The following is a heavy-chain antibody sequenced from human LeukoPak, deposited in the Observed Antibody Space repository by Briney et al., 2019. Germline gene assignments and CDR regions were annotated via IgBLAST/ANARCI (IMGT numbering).Heavy chain of an antibody. Sequence: PLRSLRLSCAASVVTFTGAAMHTVPQAAGQGRECFGRIRIHAKSYATAYAAAVKGRFTISRDDSKNTAYLQRTSLKTEDTAVYYCPSLYSSSWPAWGQGTLVTVSS. J-gene: IGHJ4*02. CDR2: IRIHAKSYAT. CDR1: VVTFTGAA. D-gene: IGHD6-13*01. CDR3: PSLYSSSWPA. V-gene: IGHV3-73*01.